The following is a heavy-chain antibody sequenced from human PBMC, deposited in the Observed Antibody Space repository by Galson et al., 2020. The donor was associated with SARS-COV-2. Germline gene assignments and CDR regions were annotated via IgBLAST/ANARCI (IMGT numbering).Heavy chain of an antibody. D-gene: IGHD2-15*01. V-gene: IGHV1-8*01. CDR2: MNPNSGNT. CDR1: GYTFTSYD. J-gene: IGHJ4*02. CDR3: ARGTPNWWYQHEGGTPPGDFDY. Sequence: ASVKVSCKASGYTFTSYDINWVRQATGQGLEWMGWMNPNSGNTGYAQKFQGRVTMTRNTSISTAYMELSSLRSEDTAVYYCARGTPNWWYQHEGGTPPGDFDYWGQGTLVTVSS.